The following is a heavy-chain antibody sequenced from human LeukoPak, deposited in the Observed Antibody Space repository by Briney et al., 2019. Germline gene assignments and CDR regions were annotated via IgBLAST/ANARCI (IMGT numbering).Heavy chain of an antibody. CDR2: IYHSGST. CDR1: GGSISSGGYY. CDR3: ARVSGEQLVSLLYYMDV. Sequence: SETLSLTCTVSGGSISSGGYYWSWIRQPPGKGLEWIGYIYHSGSTYYNPSLKSRVTISVDRSKNQFSLKLSSVTAADTAVYYCARVSGEQLVSLLYYMDVWGKGTTVTVSS. D-gene: IGHD6-6*01. J-gene: IGHJ6*03. V-gene: IGHV4-30-2*01.